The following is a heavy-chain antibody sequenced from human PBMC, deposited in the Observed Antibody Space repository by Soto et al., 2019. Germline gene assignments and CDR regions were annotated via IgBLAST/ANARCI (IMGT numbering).Heavy chain of an antibody. V-gene: IGHV4-59*01. CDR3: ESEHGYNYGMDV. CDR1: GGSISSYY. J-gene: IGHJ6*02. CDR2: IYYSGST. Sequence: SETLSLTCTVSGGSISSYYWSWIRQPPGKGLEWIGYIYYSGSTNYNPSLKSRVTISVDTSKNQFSLKLSSVTAADTAVYYCESEHGYNYGMDVWGQGTTVTVSS.